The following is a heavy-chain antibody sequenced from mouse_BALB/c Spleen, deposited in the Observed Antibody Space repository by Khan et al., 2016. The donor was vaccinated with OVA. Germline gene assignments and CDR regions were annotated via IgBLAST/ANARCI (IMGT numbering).Heavy chain of an antibody. V-gene: IGHV5-6-4*01. CDR2: ITSGGSYT. CDR3: TRDRNYYGSSFYFDY. Sequence: VELVESGGGLVKPGGSLKLSCAASGFAFSSYSMSWVRQTPEKRLEGVATITSGGSYTYYPASVKGRFTISRDNAKNTLYLQMSSLKSEDTGMYDCTRDRNYYGSSFYFDYWGQGTTLTVSS. J-gene: IGHJ2*01. CDR1: GFAFSSYS. D-gene: IGHD1-1*01.